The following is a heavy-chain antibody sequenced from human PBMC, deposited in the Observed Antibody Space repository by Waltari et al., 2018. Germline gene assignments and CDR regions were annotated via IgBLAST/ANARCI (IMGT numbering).Heavy chain of an antibody. J-gene: IGHJ6*02. CDR3: AKDLEVTVVVPAAPMDV. V-gene: IGHV3-30*02. Sequence: QVQLVESGGGVVQPGGSLRLSCAASGVTFSSYGLHWVRQAPGKGLEWVAFIRYDGSNKYYADSVKGRFTISRDNSKNTLYLQMNSLRAEDTAVYYCAKDLEVTVVVPAAPMDVWGQGTTVTVSS. CDR1: GVTFSSYG. D-gene: IGHD2-2*01. CDR2: IRYDGSNK.